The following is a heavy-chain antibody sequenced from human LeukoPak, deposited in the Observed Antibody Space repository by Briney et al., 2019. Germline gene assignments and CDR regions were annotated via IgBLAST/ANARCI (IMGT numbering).Heavy chain of an antibody. CDR1: GYTLTELS. J-gene: IGHJ4*02. V-gene: IGHV1-24*01. D-gene: IGHD1-26*01. CDR3: AVVVGATTAFDY. CDR2: FDPEDDET. Sequence: ASVKVSCKVSGYTLTELSMHWVRQAPGKGLEWMGGFDPEDDETIYAQKFQGRVTMTEDTSTDTAYMELSSLRSEDTAVYYCAVVVGATTAFDYWGQGTLVTVSS.